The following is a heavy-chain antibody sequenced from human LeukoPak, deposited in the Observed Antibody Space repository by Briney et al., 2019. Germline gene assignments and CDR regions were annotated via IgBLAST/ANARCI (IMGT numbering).Heavy chain of an antibody. CDR3: ARAPTSWYVSEGSFDY. Sequence: GGSLRLSCAASGFTFSNYWMSWVRQAPGKGLEWVANIKQDGSERNYVDSVEGRFTISRDNAKNSLYLQMNSLRAEDTALYYCARAPTSWYVSEGSFDYWGQGTLVTVSS. CDR1: GFTFSNYW. D-gene: IGHD6-13*01. J-gene: IGHJ4*02. CDR2: IKQDGSER. V-gene: IGHV3-7*01.